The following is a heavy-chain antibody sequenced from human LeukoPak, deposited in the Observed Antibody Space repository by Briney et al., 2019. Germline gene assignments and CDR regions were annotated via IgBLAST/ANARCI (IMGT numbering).Heavy chain of an antibody. CDR3: ARGPYSSNWYVDY. CDR1: GFTFDEYA. J-gene: IGHJ4*02. V-gene: IGHV3-20*04. CDR2: INWNGGST. D-gene: IGHD6-13*01. Sequence: GGSLRLSCAASGFTFDEYAMSWVRQAPGRGLEWVSGINWNGGSTGYADSVKGRFTISRDNAKNSLYLQMNSLRAEDTAVYYCARGPYSSNWYVDYWGQGTLVTVAS.